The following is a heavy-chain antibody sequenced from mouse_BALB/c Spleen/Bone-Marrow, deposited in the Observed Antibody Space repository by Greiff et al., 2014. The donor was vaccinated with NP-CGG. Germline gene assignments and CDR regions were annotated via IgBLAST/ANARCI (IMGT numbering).Heavy chain of an antibody. CDR1: GFTFSSFG. Sequence: EVKLVESGGGLVQPGGSRKLSCAASGFTFSSFGMHWVRQAPEKGLEWDAYISSGSSTIYYADTVKGRFTISRDNPKNTLFLQMTSLRSEDTAMYYCARWGGYFDVWGAGTTVTVSS. CDR3: ARWGGYFDV. CDR2: ISSGSSTI. V-gene: IGHV5-17*02. J-gene: IGHJ1*01.